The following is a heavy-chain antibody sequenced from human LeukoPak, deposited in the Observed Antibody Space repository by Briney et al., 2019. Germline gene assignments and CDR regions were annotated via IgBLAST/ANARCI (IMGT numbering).Heavy chain of an antibody. CDR3: ATPLDYFDGSGYHQGGD. V-gene: IGHV1-69*13. D-gene: IGHD3-22*01. J-gene: IGHJ4*02. CDR2: IIPIFGTA. CDR1: GGTFSSYA. Sequence: SVKVSCKASGGTFSSYAISWVRQAPGQGLEWMGGIIPIFGTANYAQKSQGRVTITADESTSTAYMELSSLRSEDTAVYYCATPLDYFDGSGYHQGGDWGQGTLVAVSS.